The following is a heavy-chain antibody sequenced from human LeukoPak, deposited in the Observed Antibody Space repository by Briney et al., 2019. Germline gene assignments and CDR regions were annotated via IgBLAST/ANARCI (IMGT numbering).Heavy chain of an antibody. CDR2: ILNDGSQE. CDR1: GFTFSSYG. CDR3: ARDDALGDNALDI. Sequence: GGSLRLSCAASGFTFSSYGMRRVRQAPGKGLEWVAVILNDGSQEKYADSVKGRFTISRDNSKNTLFLQMNSLRAEDTAEYYCARDDALGDNALDIWGQGTMVTVSS. J-gene: IGHJ3*02. V-gene: IGHV3-33*01. D-gene: IGHD3-16*01.